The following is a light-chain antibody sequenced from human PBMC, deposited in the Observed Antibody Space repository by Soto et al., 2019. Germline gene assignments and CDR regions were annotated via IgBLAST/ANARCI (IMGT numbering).Light chain of an antibody. CDR2: GAS. Sequence: ETVLTQSPGTLSLSPGERVTLSCRASQSVSSTYLAWYQQKPGQAPRLLIYGASSRATGIPDRFSGSGSGTDFTLTISRLEPEDFAVYYCQQFGSSPLYTFGQGTKLEIK. V-gene: IGKV3-20*01. J-gene: IGKJ2*01. CDR1: QSVSSTY. CDR3: QQFGSSPLYT.